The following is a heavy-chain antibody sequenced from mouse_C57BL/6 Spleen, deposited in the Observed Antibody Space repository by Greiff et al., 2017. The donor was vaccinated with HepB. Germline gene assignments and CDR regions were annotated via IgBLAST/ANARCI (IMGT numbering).Heavy chain of an antibody. CDR3: ALYCYGSSWYFDV. V-gene: IGHV1-61*01. Sequence: QVQLQQPGAELVRPGSSVKLSCKASGYTFTSYWMDWVKQRPGQGLEWIGNIYPSDSETHYNQKFKDKATLTVDKSSSTAYMQLSSLTSEDSAVYYCALYCYGSSWYFDVWGTGTTVTVSS. J-gene: IGHJ1*03. CDR2: IYPSDSET. D-gene: IGHD1-1*01. CDR1: GYTFTSYW.